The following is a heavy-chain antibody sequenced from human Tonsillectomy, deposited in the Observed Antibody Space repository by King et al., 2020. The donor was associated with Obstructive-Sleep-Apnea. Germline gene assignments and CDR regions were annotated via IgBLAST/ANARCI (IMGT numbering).Heavy chain of an antibody. Sequence: LVQSGAEVKKPGESLKISCKGSGYNFASYWIGWVRQMPGKGLEWMGIIYPRDSETRYGPPFQGQVTISADKSISTAYLEWSSLKASDTAIYYCAGGGPNGMDVWGQGTAVTVTS. CDR1: GYNFASYW. J-gene: IGHJ6*02. V-gene: IGHV5-51*01. D-gene: IGHD3-16*01. CDR2: IYPRDSET. CDR3: AGGGPNGMDV.